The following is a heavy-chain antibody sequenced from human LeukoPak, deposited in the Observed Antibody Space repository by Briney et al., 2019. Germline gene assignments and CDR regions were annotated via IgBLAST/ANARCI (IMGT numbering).Heavy chain of an antibody. V-gene: IGHV4-59*01. D-gene: IGHD5-12*01. CDR2: IYYSGST. CDR1: RGSISKYY. CDR3: ARFSPQFRYSGYDY. J-gene: IGHJ4*02. Sequence: SETLSLTCTVSRGSISKYYWSWIRQPPGKGLEWIGYIYYSGSTNYNPSLNSRVTISVDTSKHQFSLKLSSVTAADTAVYYCARFSPQFRYSGYDYWGQGTLVTVSS.